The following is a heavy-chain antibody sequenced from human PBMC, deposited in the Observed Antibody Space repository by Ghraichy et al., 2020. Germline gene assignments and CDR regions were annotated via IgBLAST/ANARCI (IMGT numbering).Heavy chain of an antibody. CDR3: ARGGPRGATPDY. Sequence: GGSLRLSCVDSGFTFSSYWMHWVRQAPGKGLVWVSYINSDGSDTDYADSVKGRFSVSRDNAKNTLYLQMSSLRAEDTAVYYCARGGPRGATPDYWGHGSLVTVSS. CDR1: GFTFSSYW. D-gene: IGHD1-26*01. CDR2: INSDGSDT. V-gene: IGHV3-74*01. J-gene: IGHJ4*01.